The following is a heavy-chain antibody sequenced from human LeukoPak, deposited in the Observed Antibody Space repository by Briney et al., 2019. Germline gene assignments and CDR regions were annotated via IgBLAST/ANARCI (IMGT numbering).Heavy chain of an antibody. V-gene: IGHV3-23*01. CDR2: LSGSGGST. Sequence: PGGSLRLSCAASGFTFDYYAMSWVRQAPGKGLEWVSALSGSGGSTYYADSVKGRFTISRDNAKNSLYLQMNSLRVEDTAFYYCAKDNRRHYTSGPNPDSLHWGQGALVTVSS. CDR3: AKDNRRHYTSGPNPDSLH. CDR1: GFTFDYYA. D-gene: IGHD6-19*01. J-gene: IGHJ4*02.